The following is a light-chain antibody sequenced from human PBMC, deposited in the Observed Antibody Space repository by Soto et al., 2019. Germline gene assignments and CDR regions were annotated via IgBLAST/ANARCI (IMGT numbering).Light chain of an antibody. Sequence: DIQITQSPSSLSASVGDRVTITCRASQSINKYLNWYLQRPGKAPKLLIYAASSLRSGVPSRFSGRGSGTDFTLTINSLQPEDFATYYCQQSSTTPWTFGRGTK. V-gene: IGKV1-39*01. CDR1: QSINKY. CDR3: QQSSTTPWT. J-gene: IGKJ1*01. CDR2: AAS.